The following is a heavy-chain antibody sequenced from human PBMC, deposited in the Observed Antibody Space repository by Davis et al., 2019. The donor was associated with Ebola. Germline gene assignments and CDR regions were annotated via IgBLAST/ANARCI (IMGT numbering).Heavy chain of an antibody. J-gene: IGHJ4*02. V-gene: IGHV1-2*02. CDR3: AIGGTTGGFDY. CDR1: GGTFTNYA. Sequence: AASVKVSCKTSGGTFTNYAVNWVRQAPGQGLEWMGRIIPVVDTKDYAQKFQGRVTMSRDTSTSTAYMEMSRLRSDDTAVYYCAIGGTTGGFDYWGQGTLVTVSS. D-gene: IGHD1-14*01. CDR2: IIPVVDTK.